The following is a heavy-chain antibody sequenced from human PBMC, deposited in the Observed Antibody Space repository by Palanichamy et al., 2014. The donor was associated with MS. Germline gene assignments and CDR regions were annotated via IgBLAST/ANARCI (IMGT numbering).Heavy chain of an antibody. CDR3: AGGSWDLRPFDS. D-gene: IGHD1-26*01. CDR2: LLQGGT. V-gene: IGHV4-61*01. J-gene: IGHJ4*02. Sequence: QVQLQESGPGLVKPSETLSLTCTVSGGSVSSGKLLLELGPAAPREGTGVDWIYLLQGGTTYNPSLKSRVTISIDTSKNQFSLKLTSVTAADTAVYFCAGGSWDLRPFDSWGQGTLVTVSS. CDR1: GGSVSSGKLL.